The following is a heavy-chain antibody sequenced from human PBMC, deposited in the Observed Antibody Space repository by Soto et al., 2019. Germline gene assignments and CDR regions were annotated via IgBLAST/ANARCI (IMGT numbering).Heavy chain of an antibody. D-gene: IGHD3-3*01. V-gene: IGHV3-48*02. Sequence: PGGSLRLSCAASGFTFTSSSMIWVRQAPGKGLEWVSYITGSSSVTHYADSVKGRFTISRDNAKNSLYLQMNSLRDEDTAVYYCVRDDYDFWSGPEDYWGRGTLVTVSS. J-gene: IGHJ4*02. CDR3: VRDDYDFWSGPEDY. CDR2: ITGSSSVT. CDR1: GFTFTSSS.